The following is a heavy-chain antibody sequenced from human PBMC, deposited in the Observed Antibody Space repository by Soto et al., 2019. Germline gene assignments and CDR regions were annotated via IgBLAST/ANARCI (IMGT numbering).Heavy chain of an antibody. Sequence: SETLSLTCAVYGGSFSGYYWSWIRQPPGKGLEWIGEINHSGSTNYNPSLKSRVTISVDTSKNQFTLKLSSVTAADTAVYYCARGFHSGYGGGRIFDYWGQGTLVTVSS. D-gene: IGHD5-12*01. J-gene: IGHJ4*02. CDR3: ARGFHSGYGGGRIFDY. CDR1: GGSFSGYY. V-gene: IGHV4-34*01. CDR2: INHSGST.